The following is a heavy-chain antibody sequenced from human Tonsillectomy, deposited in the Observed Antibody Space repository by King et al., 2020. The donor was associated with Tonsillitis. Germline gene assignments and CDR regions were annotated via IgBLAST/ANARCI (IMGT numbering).Heavy chain of an antibody. V-gene: IGHV3-49*04. CDR1: GFTFGDYA. D-gene: IGHD6-6*01. CDR3: SRLGAARPTYYYYAMDV. Sequence: DVQLVESGGGLVQPGRSLRLSCTTSGFTFGDYAMSWVRQAPGKGLEWIGFIRSKAYGGTADYAASVKGRFTISRDDSKSIAYLQMNSLKTEDTAVYCCSRLGAARPTYYYYAMDVWGQGTTVTVSS. J-gene: IGHJ6*02. CDR2: IRSKAYGGTA.